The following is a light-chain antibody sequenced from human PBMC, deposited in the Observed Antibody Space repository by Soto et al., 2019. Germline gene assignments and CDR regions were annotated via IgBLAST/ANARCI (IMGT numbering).Light chain of an antibody. CDR1: QGISSR. Sequence: DIQRTQSPSSVSASVGETVTITGRASQGISSRLAWYQQKPGKAPKILIYTASSLQTGVSSNFSGSASGTVCTLTISSLQTEDGATYYCQQLHSYPITFGQGTRLEIK. CDR2: TAS. CDR3: QQLHSYPIT. J-gene: IGKJ5*01. V-gene: IGKV1-12*01.